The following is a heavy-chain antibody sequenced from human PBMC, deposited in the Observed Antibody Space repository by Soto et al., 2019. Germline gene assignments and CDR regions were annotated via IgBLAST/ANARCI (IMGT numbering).Heavy chain of an antibody. Sequence: GGSLRLSCAASGFTFSSYAMSWVRQAPGKGLEWVSAISGSGGSTYYADSVKGRFTISRDNSKNTLYLQMNSLRAEDTAVYYCAKDRDDSSGYYYGCFDYWGQGTLVTVSS. V-gene: IGHV3-23*01. J-gene: IGHJ4*02. CDR2: ISGSGGST. D-gene: IGHD3-22*01. CDR3: AKDRDDSSGYYYGCFDY. CDR1: GFTFSSYA.